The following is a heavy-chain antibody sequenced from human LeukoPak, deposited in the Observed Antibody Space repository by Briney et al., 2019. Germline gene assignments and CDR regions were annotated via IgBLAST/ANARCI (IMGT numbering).Heavy chain of an antibody. J-gene: IGHJ4*02. CDR2: INPNSGGT. CDR1: GYTFTGYY. V-gene: IGHV1-2*02. CDR3: ARGPFIYDSSGYHFDY. D-gene: IGHD3-22*01. Sequence: ASVKVSCKASGYTFTGYYMHWVRQAPGQGLEWMGWINPNSGGTNYAQKFQGRVTMTRDTSTSTVYMELSSLRSEDTAVYYCARGPFIYDSSGYHFDYWGQGTLVTVSS.